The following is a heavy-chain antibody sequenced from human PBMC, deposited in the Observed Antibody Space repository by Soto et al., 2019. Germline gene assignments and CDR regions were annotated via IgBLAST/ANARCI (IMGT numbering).Heavy chain of an antibody. V-gene: IGHV4-61*01. CDR2: IYYSGST. J-gene: IGHJ6*02. CDR1: GVSVSSGSYY. D-gene: IGHD1-26*01. Sequence: SETLSLTCTVSGVSVSSGSYYWSWIRQPPGKGLEWIGYIYYSGSTNYNPSLKSRVTISVDTSKNQFSLKLSSVTAADTAVYYCARQLSGSYYYGMDVWGQGTTVTVSS. CDR3: ARQLSGSYYYGMDV.